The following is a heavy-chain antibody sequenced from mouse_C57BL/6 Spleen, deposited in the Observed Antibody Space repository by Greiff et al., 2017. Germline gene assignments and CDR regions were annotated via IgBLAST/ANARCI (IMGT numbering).Heavy chain of an antibody. D-gene: IGHD2-2*01. CDR1: GYTFTSYW. J-gene: IGHJ4*01. Sequence: QVQLKQPGAELVKPGASVKLSCKASGYTFTSYWMHWVKQRPGQGLEWIGMIHPNSGSTNSNEKFKSKATLTVDKSSSTAYMQLSSLTSEDSAVYYCASGWLRPYYYAMDYWGQGTSVTVSS. V-gene: IGHV1-64*01. CDR2: IHPNSGST. CDR3: ASGWLRPYYYAMDY.